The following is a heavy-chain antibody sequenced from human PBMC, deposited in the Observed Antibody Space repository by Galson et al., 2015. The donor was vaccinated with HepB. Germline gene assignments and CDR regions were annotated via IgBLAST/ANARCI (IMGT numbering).Heavy chain of an antibody. CDR1: GFTFSSYG. J-gene: IGHJ6*02. V-gene: IGHV3-30*18. CDR2: ISYDGSNK. Sequence: SLRLSCAAYGFTFSSYGMHWVRQAPGKGLEWVAVISYDGSNKYYADSVKGRFTISRDNSKNTLYLQMNSLRAEDTAVYYCSKGFGYCSSTSCYQGYYYGMDVWGQGTTVTVSS. D-gene: IGHD2-2*01. CDR3: SKGFGYCSSTSCYQGYYYGMDV.